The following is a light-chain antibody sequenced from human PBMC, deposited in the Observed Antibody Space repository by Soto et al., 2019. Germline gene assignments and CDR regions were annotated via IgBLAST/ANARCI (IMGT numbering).Light chain of an antibody. CDR2: GVS. V-gene: IGKV1-39*01. J-gene: IGKJ2*01. CDR3: HQTYMVPYT. Sequence: DIQMTQFPSSLSASAGERVTITCRASQSVSTYLSWYVQEPGSAPKLLIYGVSKLESGIAPRCTGSGLATEFTLTINSLQTEDFAVYFCHQTYMVPYTFGQGTKVEI. CDR1: QSVSTY.